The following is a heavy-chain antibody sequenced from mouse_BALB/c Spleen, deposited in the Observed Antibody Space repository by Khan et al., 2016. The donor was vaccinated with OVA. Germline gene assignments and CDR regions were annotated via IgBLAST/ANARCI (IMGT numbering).Heavy chain of an antibody. CDR3: SRIYRSDFDY. Sequence: VQLKESGPELVKPGASVKISCKASGYSFTGYFMNWVMQSHGKSLEWIGRINPHIGETFYNPKFKGKATLTGDESSSTAHMELRSLSSEDSAVYYCSRIYRSDFDYWGQGTTLTVSS. CDR2: INPHIGET. D-gene: IGHD1-1*01. CDR1: GYSFTGYF. J-gene: IGHJ2*01. V-gene: IGHV1-20*02.